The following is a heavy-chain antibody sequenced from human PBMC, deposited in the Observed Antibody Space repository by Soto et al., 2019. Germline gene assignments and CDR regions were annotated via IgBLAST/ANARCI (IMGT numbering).Heavy chain of an antibody. Sequence: GGSLRLSCAASGFTFSSYRMSWVRQAPGKGLEWVSYISGSGNAIYYADSVKGRFTISRDNAKDSLFLQLNSLRDEDTAVYYCAKGRGVVTAASPPSYFDYWGEGTLVTGSS. CDR1: GFTFSSYR. V-gene: IGHV3-48*02. CDR3: AKGRGVVTAASPPSYFDY. D-gene: IGHD2-2*01. J-gene: IGHJ4*02. CDR2: ISGSGNAI.